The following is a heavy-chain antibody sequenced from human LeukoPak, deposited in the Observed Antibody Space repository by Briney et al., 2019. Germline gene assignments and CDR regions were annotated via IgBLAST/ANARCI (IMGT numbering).Heavy chain of an antibody. D-gene: IGHD3-22*01. Sequence: GGSLRLSCAASGFTFSNYGMNWVRQAPGKGLEWVSSITSSSPTYIYYADSVKGRFTISRDNAKNSLYLQMDRLRAEDTAVYYCARDDYYYDSSGYYVWFDPWGQGTLVTVSS. V-gene: IGHV3-21*06. J-gene: IGHJ5*02. CDR1: GFTFSNYG. CDR2: ITSSSPTYI. CDR3: ARDDYYYDSSGYYVWFDP.